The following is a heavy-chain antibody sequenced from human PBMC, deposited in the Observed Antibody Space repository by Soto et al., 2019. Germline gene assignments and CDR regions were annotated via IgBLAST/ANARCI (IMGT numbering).Heavy chain of an antibody. CDR2: INHSGST. V-gene: IGHV4-34*01. J-gene: IGHJ5*02. Sequence: QVQLQQWGAGLLKPSETLSLTCAVYGGSFSGYYWSWIRQPPGKGLEWMGEINHSGSTNYNPSLKRRVTISVDTSKNQFSLKLSSVTAADTAVYYCARGGYCTNGVCLLNWFDPWGQGTLVTVSS. CDR1: GGSFSGYY. CDR3: ARGGYCTNGVCLLNWFDP. D-gene: IGHD2-8*01.